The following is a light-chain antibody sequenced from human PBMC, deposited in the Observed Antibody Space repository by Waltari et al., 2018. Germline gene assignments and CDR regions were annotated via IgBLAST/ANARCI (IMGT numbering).Light chain of an antibody. CDR2: GAS. CDR1: QSVSSSY. CDR3: QQYGSSPKT. J-gene: IGKJ1*01. V-gene: IGKV3-20*01. Sequence: EIVLTQSPGTLSLSPGERATLSCRASQSVSSSYLAWYQQKPGQAPRLPIYGASSRAIGIPDRFSGSASGTDFTLTISRLEPEDFAVYYCQQYGSSPKTFGQGTKVEIK.